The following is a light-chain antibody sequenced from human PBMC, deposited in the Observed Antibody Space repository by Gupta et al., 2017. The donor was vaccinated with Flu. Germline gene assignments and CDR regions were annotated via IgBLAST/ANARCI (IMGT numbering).Light chain of an antibody. Sequence: ETVVTQSPATLSVSPGERASLSCRAIHSISRNLAWYLQKPGQAPTLLIYGASRRASGIPARIRQSGAATEFTLTISIRHAEDFVVYFCQHYNTWPGTFGQGTKVEIK. CDR3: QHYNTWPGT. V-gene: IGKV3D-15*03. J-gene: IGKJ1*01. CDR1: HSISRN. CDR2: GAS.